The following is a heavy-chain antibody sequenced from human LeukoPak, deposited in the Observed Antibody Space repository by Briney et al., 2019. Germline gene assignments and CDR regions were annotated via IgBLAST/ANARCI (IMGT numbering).Heavy chain of an antibody. CDR1: GYTFTGYY. J-gene: IGHJ5*02. V-gene: IGHV1-2*02. CDR3: ARTREYSSSWYFPPFDP. CDR2: INPNSGRT. D-gene: IGHD6-13*01. Sequence: AAVKVSCKASGYTFTGYYMNWVRQAPGQGLEWMGWINPNSGRTNYAQNFQGRVTMTRDPSISTAYMELSGLTSNDTAVYYCARTREYSSSWYFPPFDPWGQGTLVTVSS.